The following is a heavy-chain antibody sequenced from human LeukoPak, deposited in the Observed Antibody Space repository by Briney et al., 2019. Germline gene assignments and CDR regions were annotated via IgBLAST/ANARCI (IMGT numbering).Heavy chain of an antibody. CDR1: CGSISSSGYY. J-gene: IGHJ4*02. Sequence: PSETLSLTCTVSCGSISSSGYYWAWIRQHPGKGLEWTGSIYYSGSTYYNPSLKSRVTISVDTSKNQFSLKLSSVTAADTAVYYCARGTFLTGANYNYYFFDYWAQGILVTVSS. D-gene: IGHD5-24*01. CDR2: IYYSGST. V-gene: IGHV4-39*01. CDR3: ARGTFLTGANYNYYFFDY.